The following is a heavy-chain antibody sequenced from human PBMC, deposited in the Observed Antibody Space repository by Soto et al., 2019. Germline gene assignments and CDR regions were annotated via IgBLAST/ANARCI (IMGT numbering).Heavy chain of an antibody. CDR3: ASNYDFWSGYPPTTGGMDV. D-gene: IGHD3-3*01. CDR1: GGSIRESGLY. CDR2: IYYSGST. Sequence: SETLSLTCTVSGGSIRESGLYWGWIRQSPGKGLEWIGSIYYSGSTYYNPSLKSRVTISVDTSKNQFSLKLSSVTAADTAVYYCASNYDFWSGYPPTTGGMDVRGQGTTVTVSS. V-gene: IGHV4-39*01. J-gene: IGHJ6*02.